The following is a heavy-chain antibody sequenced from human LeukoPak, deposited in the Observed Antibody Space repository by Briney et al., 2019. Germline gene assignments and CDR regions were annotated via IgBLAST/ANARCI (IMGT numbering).Heavy chain of an antibody. CDR3: ARLSSTSAFMYV. CDR1: WLPDSTNY. V-gene: IGHV3-53*04. J-gene: IGHJ6*02. D-gene: IGHD2-2*01. CDR2: IYSGGST. Sequence: LSHPRALSWLPDSTNYMSWVPQAPGKGLEWVSVIYSGGSTYYAASVSGQLTFSRHNPKNTLYRQMNSLRAEDTAVYYGARLSSTSAFMYVWGQEATVTVSS.